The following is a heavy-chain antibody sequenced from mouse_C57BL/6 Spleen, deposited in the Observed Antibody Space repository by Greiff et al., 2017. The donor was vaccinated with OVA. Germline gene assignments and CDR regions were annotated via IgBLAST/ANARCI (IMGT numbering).Heavy chain of an antibody. CDR2: IWSGGST. CDR3: ARRGKVDYFDY. D-gene: IGHD1-1*02. V-gene: IGHV2-2*01. CDR1: GFSLTSYG. J-gene: IGHJ2*01. Sequence: QVQLQQSGPGLVQPSQSLSITCTVSGFSLTSYGVHWVRQSPGKGPEWLGVIWSGGSTDYNAAFISRLSISKDNSKSQVFFKMNSLQADDTAIYYCARRGKVDYFDYWGQGTTLTVSS.